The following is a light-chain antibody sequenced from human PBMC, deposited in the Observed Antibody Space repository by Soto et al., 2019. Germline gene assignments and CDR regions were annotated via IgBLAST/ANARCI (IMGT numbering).Light chain of an antibody. Sequence: EIVLTQSPGTLSLSPGERATLSCRASQSISSIYLAWYQQKPGQAPRLLIYAASSRTTGIPDRFSGSGSGTDVTLTISRLEPEDFAVYYCQQYGSSPETFGQGTKVEIK. CDR2: AAS. CDR1: QSISSIY. J-gene: IGKJ2*01. CDR3: QQYGSSPET. V-gene: IGKV3-20*01.